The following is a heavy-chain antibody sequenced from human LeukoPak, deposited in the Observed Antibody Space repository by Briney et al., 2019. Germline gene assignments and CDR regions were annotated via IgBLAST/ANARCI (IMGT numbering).Heavy chain of an antibody. J-gene: IGHJ5*02. D-gene: IGHD3-10*01. Sequence: GGSLRLSCAASGFTFSSYGMHWVRQAPGKGLEWVAVIWYDGSNKYYADSVKGRFTISRDNSKNTLYLQMNSQRAEDTAVYYFARDLFKAMVRGGGGFDPWGQGTLVTVSS. CDR2: IWYDGSNK. CDR1: GFTFSSYG. CDR3: ARDLFKAMVRGGGGFDP. V-gene: IGHV3-33*01.